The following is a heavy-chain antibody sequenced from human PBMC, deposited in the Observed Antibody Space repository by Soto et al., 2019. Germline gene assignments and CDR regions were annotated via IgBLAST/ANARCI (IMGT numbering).Heavy chain of an antibody. CDR3: AREHCRGGSCYSGFDP. V-gene: IGHV6-1*01. Sequence: PSQTLSLTCVISWDRVSSNSAAWNWIRPSPSRGLEWLGRTYYRSKWYNDYAVSVKSRITINPDTSKNQFSLQLNSVTPEDTAVYFCAREHCRGGSCYSGFDPWGQGTLVTV. J-gene: IGHJ5*02. CDR1: WDRVSSNSAA. D-gene: IGHD2-15*01. CDR2: TYYRSKWYN.